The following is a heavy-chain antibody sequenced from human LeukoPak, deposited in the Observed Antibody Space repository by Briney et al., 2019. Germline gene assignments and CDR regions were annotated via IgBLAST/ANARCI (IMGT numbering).Heavy chain of an antibody. D-gene: IGHD2-2*01. CDR3: ARGSIVVVPAATDFDP. CDR1: GFTFSSYE. CDR2: ISSSGSTI. J-gene: IGHJ5*02. V-gene: IGHV3-48*03. Sequence: GGSLRLSCAASGFTFSSYEMNCVRQAPGKGLEWVSYISSSGSTIYYADSVKGRFTISRDNAKNSLYLQMNSLRAEDTAVYYCARGSIVVVPAATDFDPWGQGTLVTVSS.